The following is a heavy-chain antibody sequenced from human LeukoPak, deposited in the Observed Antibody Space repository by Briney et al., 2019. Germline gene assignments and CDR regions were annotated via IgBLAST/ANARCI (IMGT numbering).Heavy chain of an antibody. CDR2: LSSDGSNK. D-gene: IGHD3-10*01. Sequence: GGTLRLSCVVSGYIVNSYGMHWVRQAPGKGLEWVAVLSSDGSNKYYADSVKGRFTISRDISKNTLYLQMNSLRADDTALYYCAKESLYYDFDYWGQGTLVTVSS. V-gene: IGHV3-30*18. CDR1: GYIVNSYG. CDR3: AKESLYYDFDY. J-gene: IGHJ4*02.